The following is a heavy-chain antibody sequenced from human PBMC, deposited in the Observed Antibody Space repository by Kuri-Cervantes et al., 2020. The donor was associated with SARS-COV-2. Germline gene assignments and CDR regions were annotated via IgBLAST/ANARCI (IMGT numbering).Heavy chain of an antibody. J-gene: IGHJ6*02. D-gene: IGHD3-3*01. CDR1: GGTFSSHA. CDR3: ARDRDDFWSGYRVNYYYYGMDV. CDR2: IIPIFGTA. V-gene: IGHV1-69*06. Sequence: SVKVSCQASGGTFSSHAISWVRQAPGQGLEWMGGIIPIFGTANYAQKFQGRVTITADKSTSTAYMELSSLRSEDTAVYYCARDRDDFWSGYRVNYYYYGMDVWGQGTTVTVSS.